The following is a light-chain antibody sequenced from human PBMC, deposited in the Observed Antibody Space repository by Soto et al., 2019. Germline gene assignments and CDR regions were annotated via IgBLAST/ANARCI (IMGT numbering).Light chain of an antibody. CDR1: QSVSTS. CDR2: GAS. CDR3: QQYNNRWT. J-gene: IGKJ1*01. V-gene: IGKV3-15*01. Sequence: EIVMTQSPATLSVSPGERATLSCRASQSVSTSLAWYQQKPGQAPRLLISGASTRATGVPARFSGSGCETEFTLTISSLQSEDFAVYYCQQYNNRWTFGQGTKVEIK.